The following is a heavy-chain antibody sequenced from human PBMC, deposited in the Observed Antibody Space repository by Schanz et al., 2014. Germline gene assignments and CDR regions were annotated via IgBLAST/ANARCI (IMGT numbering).Heavy chain of an antibody. J-gene: IGHJ4*02. CDR1: GFTVSSNH. V-gene: IGHV3-21*01. Sequence: EGQLAESGGGLVQPGGSLRLSCAVSGFTVSSNHMSWVRQAPGKGLEWVSSISSSGSYIHYADSVKGRFTISRDNAKNTLYLQMNSLRAEDTAVYYCARPRFDYGEVDYWGQGTLVTVSS. CDR3: ARPRFDYGEVDY. CDR2: ISSSGSYI. D-gene: IGHD4-17*01.